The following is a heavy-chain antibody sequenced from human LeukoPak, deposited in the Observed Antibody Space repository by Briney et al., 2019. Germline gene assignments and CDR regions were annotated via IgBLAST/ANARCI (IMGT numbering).Heavy chain of an antibody. CDR3: ARDSAWKSDYYYDSSGYSNGAFDI. CDR2: IYYSGST. V-gene: IGHV4-59*01. Sequence: SETLSLTCTVSGGSISSYYWSWIRQPPGKGLEWIGYIYYSGSTNYNPSLKSRVTISVDTSKNQFSLKLSSVTAADTAVYYCARDSAWKSDYYYDSSGYSNGAFDIWGQGTMVTVSS. D-gene: IGHD3-22*01. J-gene: IGHJ3*02. CDR1: GGSISSYY.